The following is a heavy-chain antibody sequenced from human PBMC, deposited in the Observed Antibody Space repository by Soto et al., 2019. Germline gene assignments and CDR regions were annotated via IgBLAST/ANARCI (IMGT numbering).Heavy chain of an antibody. Sequence: PGESLKISCKGSGYSFTSYWISWVRQMPGKGLEWMGRIDPSDSYTNYSPSFQGHVTISADKSISTAYLQWSSLKASDTAMYYCARVGDYGLMDYYYVMDVWGQGTTVTV. CDR3: ARVGDYGLMDYYYVMDV. CDR1: GYSFTSYW. CDR2: IDPSDSYT. V-gene: IGHV5-10-1*01. J-gene: IGHJ6*02. D-gene: IGHD4-17*01.